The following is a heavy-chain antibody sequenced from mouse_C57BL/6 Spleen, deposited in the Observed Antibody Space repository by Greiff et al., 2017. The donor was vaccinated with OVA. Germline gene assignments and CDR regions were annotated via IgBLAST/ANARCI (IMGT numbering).Heavy chain of an antibody. CDR2: INPNNGGT. Sequence: EVQLQQSGPELVKPGASVTMSCKASGYTFTDYNMHWVKQSPGKSLEWIGYINPNNGGTSYNQKFKGQATLTVNKSSSTAYMELRSLTSEDSAVYYCAYGDYDGWYFDVWGTGTTVTVSS. D-gene: IGHD2-4*01. CDR1: GYTFTDYN. CDR3: AYGDYDGWYFDV. V-gene: IGHV1-22*01. J-gene: IGHJ1*03.